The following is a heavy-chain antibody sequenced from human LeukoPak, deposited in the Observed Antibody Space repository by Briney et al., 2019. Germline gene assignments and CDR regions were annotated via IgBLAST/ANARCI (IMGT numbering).Heavy chain of an antibody. D-gene: IGHD3-10*01. CDR2: IYTSGST. CDR3: AREITMVRGVISRLLYFDY. V-gene: IGHV4-4*07. J-gene: IGHJ4*02. CDR1: GGSISSYY. Sequence: SETLSLTCTVSGGSISSYYWSWIRQPAGKGLEWIGRIYTSGSTNYNPSLKSRVTMSVDTSKNQFSLKLSSVTAADTAVYYCAREITMVRGVISRLLYFDYWGQGTLVTVSS.